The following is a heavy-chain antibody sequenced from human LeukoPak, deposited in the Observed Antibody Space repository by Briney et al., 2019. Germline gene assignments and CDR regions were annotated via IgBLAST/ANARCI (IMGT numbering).Heavy chain of an antibody. D-gene: IGHD5-24*01. CDR1: GFTFSNYA. V-gene: IGHV3-23*01. Sequence: GGSLRLSCAASGFTFSNYAMNWVRQAPGKGLEWVSAISGSGAATFNADSVKGRFTISRDNSKNTLYLQVNSLRAEDTALYYCARDLDDYNLRGFDYWGQGTLVTVSS. CDR3: ARDLDDYNLRGFDY. CDR2: ISGSGAAT. J-gene: IGHJ4*02.